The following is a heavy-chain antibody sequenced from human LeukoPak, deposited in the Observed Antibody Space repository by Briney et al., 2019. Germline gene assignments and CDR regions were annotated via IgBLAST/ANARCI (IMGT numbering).Heavy chain of an antibody. V-gene: IGHV3-21*01. Sequence: GGSLRLSCAASGFTFSSYCMNWVRQAPGKGLEWVSSISSSSSYIYYADSVKGRFTISRDNAKNSLYLQMNSLRAEDTAVYYCARGDFNSGSYYYYGMDVWGQGTTVTVSS. CDR2: ISSSSSYI. CDR1: GFTFSSYC. J-gene: IGHJ6*02. D-gene: IGHD1-26*01. CDR3: ARGDFNSGSYYYYGMDV.